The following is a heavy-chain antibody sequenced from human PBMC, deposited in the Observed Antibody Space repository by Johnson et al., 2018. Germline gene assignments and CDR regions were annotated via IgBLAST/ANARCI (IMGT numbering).Heavy chain of an antibody. D-gene: IGHD4-17*01. CDR1: GGSISSYY. V-gene: IGHV4-59*01. Sequence: QVQLQESGPGLVKPSETLSLTCTVSGGSISSYYWSWIRQPPGKGLEWIGYIYYSGSTNYNPSLKSRVTISVDTSKNQFSLKLSSVTAADTAVYYCARGPYGDYVRGAFDIWGPVTMVTVSS. CDR3: ARGPYGDYVRGAFDI. CDR2: IYYSGST. J-gene: IGHJ3*02.